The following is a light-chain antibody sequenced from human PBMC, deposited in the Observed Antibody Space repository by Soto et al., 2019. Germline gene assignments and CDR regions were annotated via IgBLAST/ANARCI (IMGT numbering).Light chain of an antibody. CDR1: RSVSGSY. Sequence: EIVLTQSPGTLSLSPGERVTLSCRASRSVSGSYLAWYQQKPGQAPRVLIYSASLRATGIPDRFSGSGSGTDFSLTISRLEPEDFAVYYCQQYGSSPITFGQGTRLEIK. J-gene: IGKJ5*01. CDR3: QQYGSSPIT. V-gene: IGKV3-20*01. CDR2: SAS.